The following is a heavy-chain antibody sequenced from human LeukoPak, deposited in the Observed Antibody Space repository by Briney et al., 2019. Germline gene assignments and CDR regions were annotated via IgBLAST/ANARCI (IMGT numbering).Heavy chain of an antibody. J-gene: IGHJ6*02. V-gene: IGHV3-30-3*01. CDR2: MSYDGSTK. D-gene: IGHD6-19*01. CDR3: ARAVAGTLYYYYGMDV. Sequence: TGGSLRLSCAASGFIFSNYAVHWVRQAPGKGLEWVALMSYDGSTKYYADSVKGRFSISRDNSKNALYLQMNSLRAEDTAVYHCARAVAGTLYYYYGMDVWGQGTTVTVSS. CDR1: GFIFSNYA.